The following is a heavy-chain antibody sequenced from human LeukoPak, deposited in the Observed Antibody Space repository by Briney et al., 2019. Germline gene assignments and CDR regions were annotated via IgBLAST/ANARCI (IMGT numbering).Heavy chain of an antibody. V-gene: IGHV3-21*01. CDR3: ARVDCSSTSCYSVWGFYYFDY. CDR2: ISSSSSYI. J-gene: IGHJ4*02. CDR1: GFTFSSYS. Sequence: PGGSLRLSCAASGFTFSSYSMNWVRQAPGKGLEWVSSISSSSSYIYYADSVKGRFTISRDNAKNSLYLQMNSLRAEDTAVYYCARVDCSSTSCYSVWGFYYFDYWGQGTLVTVSS. D-gene: IGHD2-2*01.